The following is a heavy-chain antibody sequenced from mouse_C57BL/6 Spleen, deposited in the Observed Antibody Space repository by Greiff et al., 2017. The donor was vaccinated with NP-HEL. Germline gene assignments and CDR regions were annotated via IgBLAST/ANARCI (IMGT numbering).Heavy chain of an antibody. V-gene: IGHV5-4*03. CDR3: ARVYSNYNYAMDY. CDR1: GFTFSSYA. J-gene: IGHJ4*01. CDR2: ISDGGSYT. Sequence: EVKVVESGGGLVKPGGSLKLSCAASGFTFSSYAMSWVRQTPEKRLEWVATISDGGSYTYYPDNVKGRFTISRDNAKNNLYLQMSHLKSEDTAMYYCARVYSNYNYAMDYWGQGTSVTVSS. D-gene: IGHD2-5*01.